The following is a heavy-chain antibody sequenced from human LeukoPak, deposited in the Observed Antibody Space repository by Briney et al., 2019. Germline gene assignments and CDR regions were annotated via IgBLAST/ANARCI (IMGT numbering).Heavy chain of an antibody. Sequence: ASVKVSCKVSGYTLTELSMHWVRQAPGKGLEWMGGFDREDGETIYAQKFQGRVTMTEDTSTDTAYMELSSLRSEDTAVYYCATLPYCSSTSCYDTNWFDPWGQGTLVTVSS. J-gene: IGHJ5*02. CDR2: FDREDGET. CDR1: GYTLTELS. CDR3: ATLPYCSSTSCYDTNWFDP. V-gene: IGHV1-24*01. D-gene: IGHD2-2*01.